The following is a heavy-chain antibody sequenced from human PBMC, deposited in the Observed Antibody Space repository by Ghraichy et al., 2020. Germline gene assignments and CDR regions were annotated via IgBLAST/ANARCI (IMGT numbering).Heavy chain of an antibody. CDR2: IYPGDSDT. D-gene: IGHD6-19*01. J-gene: IGHJ4*02. CDR1: GYSFTSYW. V-gene: IGHV5-51*01. CDR3: ARHNDRLAVPADFDY. Sequence: GESLNISCKGSGYSFTSYWIGWVRQMPGKGLEWMGIIYPGDSDTRYSPSFQGQVTISADKSISTAYLQWSSLKASDTAMYFCARHNDRLAVPADFDYWGQGTLVTVSS.